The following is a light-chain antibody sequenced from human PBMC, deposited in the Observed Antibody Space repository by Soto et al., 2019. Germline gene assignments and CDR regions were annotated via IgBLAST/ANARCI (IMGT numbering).Light chain of an antibody. V-gene: IGLV1-40*01. CDR3: QSYDSSLSGVV. CDR2: GNS. Sequence: QPVLTQPPSVSGAPGPRVTLSCTGSSSNIGAGYDVHWYQQLPGTVPKRLIYGNSNRPSGVPDRFSGSKSGTSASLAITGLQAEDEADYYCQSYDSSLSGVVFGGGTKLTVL. CDR1: SSNIGAGYD. J-gene: IGLJ2*01.